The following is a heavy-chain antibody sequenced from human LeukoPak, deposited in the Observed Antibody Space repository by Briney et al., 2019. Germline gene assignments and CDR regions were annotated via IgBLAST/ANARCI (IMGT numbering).Heavy chain of an antibody. CDR3: ARDRSYYYYYGMDV. Sequence: GRSLRLSCAASGFTFSSYAMHWVRQAPGTELEWVAVISYDGSNKYYADSVKGRFTISRDNSKNTLYLQMNSLRAEDTAVYYCARDRSYYYYYGMDVWGQGTTVTVSS. CDR2: ISYDGSNK. CDR1: GFTFSSYA. V-gene: IGHV3-30*04. J-gene: IGHJ6*02.